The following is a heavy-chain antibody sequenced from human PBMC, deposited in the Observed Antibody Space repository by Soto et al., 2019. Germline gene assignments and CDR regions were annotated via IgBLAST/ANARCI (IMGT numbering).Heavy chain of an antibody. CDR3: ARGVGRFSSSWTVLGY. J-gene: IGHJ4*02. Sequence: QVQLQQWGAGLLKPSETLSLTCAVYGGSFSGYYWSWIRQPPGKGLEWIGEINHSGSTNYNPSLKSRVTISVDTSKNQFSLKLSSVTAADTAVYYCARGVGRFSSSWTVLGYWGQGTLVTASS. CDR2: INHSGST. D-gene: IGHD6-6*01. V-gene: IGHV4-34*01. CDR1: GGSFSGYY.